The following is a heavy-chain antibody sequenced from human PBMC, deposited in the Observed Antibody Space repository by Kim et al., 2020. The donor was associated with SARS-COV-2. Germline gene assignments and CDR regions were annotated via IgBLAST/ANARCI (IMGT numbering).Heavy chain of an antibody. CDR3: SGGRGPGCPQFRY. D-gene: IGHD3-10*01. CDR1: GFTFSSHY. V-gene: IGHV3-53*01. CDR2: LYSGGST. Sequence: GGSLRLSCAASGFTFSSHYMFWVRQAPRKGLECVSVLYSGGSTQYADSVKGRFTISRDTTNNSLYLQMIGLIVEEAALDYCSGGRGPGCPQFRYWVQG. J-gene: IGHJ4*02.